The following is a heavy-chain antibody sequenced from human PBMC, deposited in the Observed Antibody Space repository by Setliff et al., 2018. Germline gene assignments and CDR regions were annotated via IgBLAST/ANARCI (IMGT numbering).Heavy chain of an antibody. Sequence: GGSLRLSCAASGFTFSSYDMNWVRQAPGKGLEWVSYISSSSSTIFYADSVKGRFTISRDDSKNTAYLQMNSLKTEDTAVYYCTRHWVDYGSGRPYYYYGMDVWGQGTTVTVSS. D-gene: IGHD3-10*01. CDR1: GFTFSSYD. CDR3: TRHWVDYGSGRPYYYYGMDV. J-gene: IGHJ6*02. CDR2: ISSSSSTI. V-gene: IGHV3-48*01.